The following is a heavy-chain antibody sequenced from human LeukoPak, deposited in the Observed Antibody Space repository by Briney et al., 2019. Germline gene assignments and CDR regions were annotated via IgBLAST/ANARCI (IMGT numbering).Heavy chain of an antibody. D-gene: IGHD3-10*01. CDR3: AKAEAPVGAGFDY. Sequence: GGSLRLSCAASGFTFSSYAMHWVRQAPGKGLEWVAVISYDGSNIYYADSVKGRFTISRDNSKNTLYLQMNSLRAEDTAVYYCAKAEAPVGAGFDYWGQETWSPSPQ. V-gene: IGHV3-30*04. CDR2: ISYDGSNI. J-gene: IGHJ4*01. CDR1: GFTFSSYA.